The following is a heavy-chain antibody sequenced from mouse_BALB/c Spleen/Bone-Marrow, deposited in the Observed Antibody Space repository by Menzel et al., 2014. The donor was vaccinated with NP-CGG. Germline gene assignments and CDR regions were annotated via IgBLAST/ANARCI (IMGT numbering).Heavy chain of an antibody. CDR1: GFTFSSYG. CDR2: ISIGGSYT. CDR3: VRIYYGNDVNY. D-gene: IGHD2-2*01. Sequence: EVHLVESGGDLVKPGGSLKLSCAASGFTFSSYGMSWVRQTPDKRLEWVATISIGGSYTYYPDSVKGRFTISRDNAKNTLYLQMSSLKSEDTAVYYCVRIYYGNDVNYWGQGTTLTVSS. J-gene: IGHJ2*01. V-gene: IGHV5-6*01.